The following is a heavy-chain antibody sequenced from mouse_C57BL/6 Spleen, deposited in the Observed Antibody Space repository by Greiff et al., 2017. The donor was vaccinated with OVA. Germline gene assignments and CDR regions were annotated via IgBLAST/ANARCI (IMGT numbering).Heavy chain of an antibody. Sequence: QVQLKESGPGLVQPSQSLSITCTVSGFSLTSYGVHWVRQSPGKGLEWLGVIWRGGSTDYNAAFMSRLSTTKDNSKSQGFMKLNSLPADDTAIYYCAKKAGYYDDYAMDYWGQGTSVTVSS. CDR3: AKKAGYYDDYAMDY. J-gene: IGHJ4*01. D-gene: IGHD2-4*01. V-gene: IGHV2-5*01. CDR2: IWRGGST. CDR1: GFSLTSYG.